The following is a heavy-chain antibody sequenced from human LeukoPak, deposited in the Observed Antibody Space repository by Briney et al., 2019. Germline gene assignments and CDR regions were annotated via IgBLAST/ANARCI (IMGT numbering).Heavy chain of an antibody. D-gene: IGHD6-13*01. CDR2: ISYDGSNK. CDR3: AKDRSTGYRRSWYLDY. V-gene: IGHV3-30*18. CDR1: GFTFSSYG. Sequence: GGSLRLSCAASGFTFSSYGMQWVRQAPGKGLEWVAVISYDGSNKYYADSVKSRFTISRDNSKNTLYLQMNSLRAEDSAVYYRAKDRSTGYRRSWYLDYWGQGTLVTVSS. J-gene: IGHJ4*02.